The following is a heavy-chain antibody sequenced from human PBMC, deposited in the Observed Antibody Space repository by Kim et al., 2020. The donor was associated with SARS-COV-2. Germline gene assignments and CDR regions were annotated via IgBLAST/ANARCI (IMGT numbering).Heavy chain of an antibody. D-gene: IGHD3-10*01. J-gene: IGHJ5*02. CDR1: GFTFDDFD. V-gene: IGHV3-9*01. CDR2: ISWNSGNK. Sequence: GGSLRLSCAASGFTFDDFDMHWVRQVPGKGLEWVSVISWNSGNKGYADSVKGRFTISRDNAKKSLYLQMRSLRPEDTALYYCTKDTGPYGSGSYHWGQGTLVTVSS. CDR3: TKDTGPYGSGSYH.